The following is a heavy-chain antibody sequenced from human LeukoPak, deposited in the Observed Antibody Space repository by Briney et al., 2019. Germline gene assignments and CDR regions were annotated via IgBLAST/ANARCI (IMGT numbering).Heavy chain of an antibody. J-gene: IGHJ5*02. CDR2: INPNSGGT. D-gene: IGHD6-6*01. CDR1: GYTFTGYY. CDR3: ARDGAPRYSSFSHWFDP. Sequence: AASVKVSCKASGYTFTGYYMHWVRQAPGQGLEWMGWINPNSGGTNYAQKFQGRVTMTRDTSISTAYMELSRLRSDDTAVYYCARDGAPRYSSFSHWFDPWGQGTLVTVSS. V-gene: IGHV1-2*02.